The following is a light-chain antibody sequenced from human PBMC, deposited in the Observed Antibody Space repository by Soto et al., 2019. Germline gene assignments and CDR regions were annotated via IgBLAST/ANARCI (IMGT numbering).Light chain of an antibody. Sequence: DIQMTQSPSSLSAYVGDRVTITCQASQDISNYLNWYQQKPGKAPKLLIYAASNLETGVPSRFSGIGSGTDFTFTISSLQPEDIATYYCQQYDNLPLTFGGGTKVEIK. J-gene: IGKJ4*01. CDR2: AAS. CDR1: QDISNY. V-gene: IGKV1-33*01. CDR3: QQYDNLPLT.